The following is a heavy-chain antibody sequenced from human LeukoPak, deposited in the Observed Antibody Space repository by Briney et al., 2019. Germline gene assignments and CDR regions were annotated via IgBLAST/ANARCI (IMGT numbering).Heavy chain of an antibody. V-gene: IGHV3-66*01. Sequence: GGSLRLSCAASGFTVSSNYMSWVRQAPGKGLEWVSVIYSGGSTYYADSVKGRFTISRDNSKNTLYLQMNSLRAEDTAVYYCARESYSSGYYPGQYWGQGTLVTVSS. CDR2: IYSGGST. CDR1: GFTVSSNY. CDR3: ARESYSSGYYPGQY. D-gene: IGHD3-22*01. J-gene: IGHJ4*02.